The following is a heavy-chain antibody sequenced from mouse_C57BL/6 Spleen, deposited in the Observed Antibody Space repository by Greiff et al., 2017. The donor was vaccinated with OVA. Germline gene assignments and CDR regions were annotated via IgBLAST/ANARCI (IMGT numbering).Heavy chain of an antibody. V-gene: IGHV3-6*01. CDR3: ARDGYDDAMDY. CDR2: ISYDGSN. D-gene: IGHD2-2*01. J-gene: IGHJ4*01. CDR1: GYSITSGYY. Sequence: EVQRVESGPGLVKPSQSLSLTCSVTGYSITSGYYWNWIRQFPGNKLEWLGYISYDGSNNYNPSLKNRISITRDPSKNQFFLKLNAVTTEDTATFYCARDGYDDAMDYWGQGTSVTVSS.